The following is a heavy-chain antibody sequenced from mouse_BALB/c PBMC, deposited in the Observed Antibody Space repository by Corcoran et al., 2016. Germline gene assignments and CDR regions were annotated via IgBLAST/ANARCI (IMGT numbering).Heavy chain of an antibody. D-gene: IGHD4-1*01. V-gene: IGHV14-3*02. CDR1: GFNITDTY. Sequence: VQLPQSGSELVMPGSSVKLSCTASGFNITDTYMHWVNQRPEQGLEWIGRIDPANGNTKYDPKFQGKATITADTSSNTAYLQLSSLTSEDTAVYYCTNWDWDFDVWGAGTTVTVS. CDR2: IDPANGNT. J-gene: IGHJ1*01. CDR3: TNWDWDFDV.